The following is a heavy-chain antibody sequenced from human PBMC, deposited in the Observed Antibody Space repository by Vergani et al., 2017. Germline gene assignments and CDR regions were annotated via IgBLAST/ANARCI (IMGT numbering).Heavy chain of an antibody. Sequence: QVQLVESGGGVVQPGRSLRLPCSASGFRFSSYGMNWVRQAPGKGLVGVAVIWYDGSNKYYADSVKGRFTISRDNSQNTVNLQMNSLRVDDTAVYYCSKDLGSCNSISCSCYMDVWGKGATVTV. D-gene: IGHD2/OR15-2a*01. CDR1: GFRFSSYG. CDR2: IWYDGSNK. J-gene: IGHJ6*03. V-gene: IGHV3-33*06. CDR3: SKDLGSCNSISCSCYMDV.